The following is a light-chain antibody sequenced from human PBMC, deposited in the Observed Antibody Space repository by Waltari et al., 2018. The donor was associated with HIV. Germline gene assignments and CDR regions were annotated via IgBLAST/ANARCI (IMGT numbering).Light chain of an antibody. J-gene: IGLJ2*01. V-gene: IGLV2-23*02. CDR2: EVS. CDR1: SSDVGSYNI. Sequence: QSALTQPASVSGSPGQSITISCTGTSSDVGSYNIVSWYQQHPGKAPKLMIYEVSKRPSGVSNRFSGSKSGNTASLTISGLQAEDEADYYCCSYAGSSTSLHVVFGGGTKLTVL. CDR3: CSYAGSSTSLHVV.